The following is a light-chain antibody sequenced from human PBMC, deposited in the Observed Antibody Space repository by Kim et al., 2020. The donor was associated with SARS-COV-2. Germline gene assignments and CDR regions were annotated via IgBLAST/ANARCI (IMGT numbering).Light chain of an antibody. Sequence: DIQMTQSPSSLSPSVGDRVTITCRASQSISSYLNWYQQKPGKAPKLLMYAASSLQSGVPSRFSGSGSGTDFTLTISSLQPEDFATYYCQQSYRTPRTFGQGTKVDIK. CDR3: QQSYRTPRT. V-gene: IGKV1-39*01. J-gene: IGKJ1*01. CDR1: QSISSY. CDR2: AAS.